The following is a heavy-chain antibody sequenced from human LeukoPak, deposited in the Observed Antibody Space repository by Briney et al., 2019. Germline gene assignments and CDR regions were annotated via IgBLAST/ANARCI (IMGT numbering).Heavy chain of an antibody. CDR2: IIPIFGTA. V-gene: IGHV1-69*05. D-gene: IGHD2-2*01. CDR3: ARAVVPAAKYYFDY. Sequence: ASVKVSCKASGGTFSSYAISWVRQAPGQGLEWMGGIIPIFGTANYAQKFQGRVTITTHESTSTAYMELSSLRSEDTAVYYCARAVVPAAKYYFDYWGQGTLVTVSS. J-gene: IGHJ4*02. CDR1: GGTFSSYA.